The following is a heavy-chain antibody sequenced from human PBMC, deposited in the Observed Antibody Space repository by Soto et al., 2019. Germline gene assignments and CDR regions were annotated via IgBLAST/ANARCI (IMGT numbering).Heavy chain of an antibody. Sequence: QVQLVQSGAEVKKPGSSVKVSCKASGGTFSSYTISWVRQAPGQGLEWMGRIIPILGIANYAQKFQGRVTITADKSTSTAYMELSSLRSEDTAVYYCVRDSARPYYYYGMDVWGQGTTVTVSS. CDR1: GGTFSSYT. CDR3: VRDSARPYYYYGMDV. V-gene: IGHV1-69*08. J-gene: IGHJ6*02. CDR2: IIPILGIA.